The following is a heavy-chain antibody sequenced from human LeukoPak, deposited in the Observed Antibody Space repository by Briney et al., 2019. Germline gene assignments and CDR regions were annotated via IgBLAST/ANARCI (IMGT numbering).Heavy chain of an antibody. CDR1: GFTFSTYA. V-gene: IGHV3-23*01. CDR3: AKGMGYASRSSYSYYYYMDV. D-gene: IGHD3-10*01. J-gene: IGHJ6*03. Sequence: PGGSLRLSCAASGFTFSTYAMSWVRQAPGKGLEWVSSVSTSGGSTHYADSVKGRFTISRDNSKNMLSLQMNSLRAEDTAVYYCAKGMGYASRSSYSYYYYMDVWGKGTTVTISS. CDR2: VSTSGGST.